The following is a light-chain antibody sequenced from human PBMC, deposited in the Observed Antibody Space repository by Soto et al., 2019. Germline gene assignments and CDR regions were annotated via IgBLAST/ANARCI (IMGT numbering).Light chain of an antibody. CDR1: QSISSW. Sequence: DIQMTQSRSTLSASVGDRVTITCRASQSISSWLAWYQQKPGKAPRLLIYAVFTLQSGVPSRFSGSGSGTEFTLTISSLQPEDFATYYCQQSYSMSWSFGQGTKVDIK. V-gene: IGKV1-5*01. CDR3: QQSYSMSWS. CDR2: AVF. J-gene: IGKJ1*01.